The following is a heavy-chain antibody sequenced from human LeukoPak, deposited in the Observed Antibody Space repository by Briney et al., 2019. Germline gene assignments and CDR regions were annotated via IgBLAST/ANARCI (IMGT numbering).Heavy chain of an antibody. CDR3: AKGRRGYSGYDLKTYYYYYGMDV. V-gene: IGHV3-23*01. D-gene: IGHD5-12*01. CDR2: ISGSGGST. CDR1: GFTFSSYA. J-gene: IGHJ6*02. Sequence: PGGSLRLSCAASGFTFSSYAMSWVRQAPGKGLEWVSAISGSGGSTYYADSVKGRFTISRDNSKNTLYLQMNSLRAEDTAVYYCAKGRRGYSGYDLKTYYYYYGMDVWGQGTTVTVSS.